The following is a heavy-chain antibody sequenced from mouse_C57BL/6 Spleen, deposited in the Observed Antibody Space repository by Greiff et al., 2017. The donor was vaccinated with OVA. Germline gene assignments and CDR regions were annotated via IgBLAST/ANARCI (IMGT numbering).Heavy chain of an antibody. Sequence: QVQLQQSGPELVKPGASVKISCKASGYSFTSYYIRWVKQRPGQGLEWIGWIYPGSGNTKYNEKFKSKATLTADTSSSTAYMQLSSLTSEDSAVYYCARSDSRGYAMDYWGQGTSVTVSS. CDR1: GYSFTSYY. V-gene: IGHV1-66*01. CDR3: ARSDSRGYAMDY. CDR2: IYPGSGNT. J-gene: IGHJ4*01.